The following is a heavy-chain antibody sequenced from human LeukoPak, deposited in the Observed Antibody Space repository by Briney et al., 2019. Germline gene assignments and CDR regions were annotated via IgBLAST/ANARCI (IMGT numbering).Heavy chain of an antibody. D-gene: IGHD6-19*01. J-gene: IGHJ4*02. CDR2: ISWNSGNI. CDR1: GFTFDDYA. CDR3: AKGVNSGWYSFDY. Sequence: GGSLRLSCAASGFTFDDYAMYWVRQAPGKGLEWVSGISWNSGNIAYAGSVKGRFTISRDNAKNSLYLQMNSLRTEDTALYYCAKGVNSGWYSFDYWGQGTLVTVSS. V-gene: IGHV3-9*01.